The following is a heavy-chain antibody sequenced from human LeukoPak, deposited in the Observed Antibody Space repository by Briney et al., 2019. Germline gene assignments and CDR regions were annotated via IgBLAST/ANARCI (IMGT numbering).Heavy chain of an antibody. J-gene: IGHJ6*02. V-gene: IGHV1-69*04. D-gene: IGHD3-16*01. CDR3: AREGGGPYYYYYGMDV. Sequence: SVTLSCKASGATVSSYAISWVRHAHGQGLEWKGRIIPILGIATYAQKFQRRVTITADKSTSTAYMELSSLRSEDTAVYYCAREGGGPYYYYYGMDVWGQGTTVTVSS. CDR1: GATVSSYA. CDR2: IIPILGIA.